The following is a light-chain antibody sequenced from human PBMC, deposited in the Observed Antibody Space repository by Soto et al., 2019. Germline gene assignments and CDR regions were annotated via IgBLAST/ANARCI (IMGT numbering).Light chain of an antibody. CDR1: SSNIGSNT. CDR3: AAWDDSLNAYVV. Sequence: QAVVTQPPSASGTPGQRVTISCSGSSSNIGSNTVNWYQQLPGTAPKLLIYSNNQRPSGVPDRFSGSKSGTSASLAISGLQSEDEADYYSAAWDDSLNAYVVFGGGTKVTVL. J-gene: IGLJ2*01. V-gene: IGLV1-44*01. CDR2: SNN.